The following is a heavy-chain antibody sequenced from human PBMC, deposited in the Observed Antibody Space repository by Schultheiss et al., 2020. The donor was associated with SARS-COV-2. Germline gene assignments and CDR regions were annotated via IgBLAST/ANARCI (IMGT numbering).Heavy chain of an antibody. CDR2: ISYDGSNK. CDR3: ARVGYCRAGFCPLDY. J-gene: IGHJ4*02. V-gene: IGHV3-30*03. Sequence: GGSLRLSCAASGFTFSSYGMHWVRQAPGKGLEWVAVISYDGSNKYYADSVKGRFTISRDNSKNTLYLQMNSLRAEDTAVYYCARVGYCRAGFCPLDYWGQGALVTVSS. CDR1: GFTFSSYG. D-gene: IGHD2-15*01.